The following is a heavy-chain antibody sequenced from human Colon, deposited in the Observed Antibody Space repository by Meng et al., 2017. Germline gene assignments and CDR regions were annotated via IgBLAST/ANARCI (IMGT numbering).Heavy chain of an antibody. CDR1: GYTFTSYV. D-gene: IGHD3-22*01. J-gene: IGHJ4*02. CDR3: ARAAYYDSSGLQSIGY. V-gene: IGHV1-18*01. Sequence: ASVKVSCKASGYTFTSYVISWVRQAPGQGLEWMGWISGYNGNTQYAQNLQDRVTMTTDTSTSTAYMELRSLRSDDTAVYYCARAAYYDSSGLQSIGYWGQGTLVTVSS. CDR2: ISGYNGNT.